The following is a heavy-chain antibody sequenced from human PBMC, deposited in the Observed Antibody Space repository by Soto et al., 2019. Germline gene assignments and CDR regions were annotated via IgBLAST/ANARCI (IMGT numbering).Heavy chain of an antibody. Sequence: SLKLSCAGFGYTFNTFWISWVRQMPGRGLEWMGRIDPRDSYTNYSPSFQGHVTISVDKSISTAYLQWGSLKASDTAMYYCARLYCSSSTCDSWFDTWGQGTVVTVSS. V-gene: IGHV5-10-1*01. D-gene: IGHD2-2*01. CDR1: GYTFNTFW. CDR3: ARLYCSSSTCDSWFDT. J-gene: IGHJ5*02. CDR2: IDPRDSYT.